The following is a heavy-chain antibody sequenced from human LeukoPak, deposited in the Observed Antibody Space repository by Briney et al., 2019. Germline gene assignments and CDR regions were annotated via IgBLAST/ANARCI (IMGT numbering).Heavy chain of an antibody. CDR2: INHSGST. V-gene: IGHV4-34*01. D-gene: IGHD2-2*01. J-gene: IGHJ6*03. Sequence: PSETLSLTCAVYGGSFSGYYWGWIRQPPGKGLEWIGEINHSGSTNYNPSLKSRVTISVDTSKNQFSLKLSSVTAADTAVYYCARALSEDGVVVPAAIRVSPTRDYYYYMDVWGKGTTVTVSS. CDR3: ARALSEDGVVVPAAIRVSPTRDYYYYMDV. CDR1: GGSFSGYY.